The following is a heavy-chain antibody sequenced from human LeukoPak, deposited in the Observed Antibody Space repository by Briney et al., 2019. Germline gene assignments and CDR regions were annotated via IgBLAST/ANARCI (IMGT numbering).Heavy chain of an antibody. Sequence: PGGSLRLSCAASGFTFSSYSMNWVRQAPGKGLEWVSYISSSSSTIYYADSVKGRFTISRDNSKNTLFLQMNSLRAEDTAVYYCAPSSSWPGYFDYWGQGTLVTVSS. CDR3: APSSSWPGYFDY. CDR2: ISSSSSTI. CDR1: GFTFSSYS. V-gene: IGHV3-48*01. J-gene: IGHJ4*02. D-gene: IGHD6-13*01.